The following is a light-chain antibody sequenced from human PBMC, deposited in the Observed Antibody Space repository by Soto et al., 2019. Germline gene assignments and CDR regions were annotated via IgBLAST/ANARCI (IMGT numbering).Light chain of an antibody. V-gene: IGKV1-33*01. CDR3: QQYDNLPPCT. CDR2: DAS. CDR1: QDISNY. J-gene: IGKJ2*02. Sequence: DIQMTQSPSSLSASVGDRVTITCQASQDISNYLNWYQQKPGKAPKLLIYDASNLETGVPSRFSVSGSGTDFTFTISRLQPEDIATYYCQQYDNLPPCTFGQGTKLEIK.